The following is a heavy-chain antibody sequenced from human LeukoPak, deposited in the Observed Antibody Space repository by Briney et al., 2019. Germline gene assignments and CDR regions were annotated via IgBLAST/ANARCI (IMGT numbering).Heavy chain of an antibody. D-gene: IGHD6-13*01. Sequence: SSETLSLTCTVSGGSISSSSYYWGWIRQPPGKGLEWIGSIYYSGSTYYNPSLKSRVTISVDTSKNQFSLKLSSVTAADTAVYYCARHLGSSSWGWFAPWGQGTLVTVSS. V-gene: IGHV4-39*01. CDR2: IYYSGST. CDR1: GGSISSSSYY. J-gene: IGHJ5*02. CDR3: ARHLGSSSWGWFAP.